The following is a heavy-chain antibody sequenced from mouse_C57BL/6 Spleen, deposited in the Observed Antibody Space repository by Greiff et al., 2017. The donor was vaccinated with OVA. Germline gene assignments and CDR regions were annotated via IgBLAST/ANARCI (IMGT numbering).Heavy chain of an antibody. V-gene: IGHV1-26*01. J-gene: IGHJ1*03. CDR3: ARSYDGDFDV. Sequence: VQLQQSGPELVKPGASVKISCKASGYTFTDYYMNWVKQSHGKSLEWIGDINPNNGGTSYNQKFKGKATLTVDKSSSTAYMELRSLTSEDSAVYYCARSYDGDFDVWGTGTTVTVSS. D-gene: IGHD2-3*01. CDR1: GYTFTDYY. CDR2: INPNNGGT.